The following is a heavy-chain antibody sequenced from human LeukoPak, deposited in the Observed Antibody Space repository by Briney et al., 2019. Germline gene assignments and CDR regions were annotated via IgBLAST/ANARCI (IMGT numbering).Heavy chain of an antibody. CDR2: ISGDGGST. Sequence: GGSLRLSCAASGFTFDDYAMHWVRQAPGKGLEWVSLISGDGGSTYYANSVKGRFTITRDNSENSLYLQMNSLRTEDTALYYCATERSRYFDYWGQGTLVTVSS. CDR3: ATERSRYFDY. V-gene: IGHV3-43*02. D-gene: IGHD3-16*01. J-gene: IGHJ4*02. CDR1: GFTFDDYA.